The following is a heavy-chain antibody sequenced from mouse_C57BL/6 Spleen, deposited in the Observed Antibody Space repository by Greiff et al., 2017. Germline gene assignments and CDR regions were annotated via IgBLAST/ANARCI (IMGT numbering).Heavy chain of an antibody. CDR1: GYSITSGYD. CDR2: ISYSGST. J-gene: IGHJ4*01. CDR3: ARGGYYYGSSHAMDY. D-gene: IGHD1-1*01. V-gene: IGHV3-1*01. Sequence: EVKLMESGPGMVKPSQSLSLTCTVTGYSITSGYDWHWIRPFPGNKLEWMGYISYSGSTNYNPSLKSRISITHDTSKNHFFLKLNSVTTEDTATYYCARGGYYYGSSHAMDYWGQGTSVTVSS.